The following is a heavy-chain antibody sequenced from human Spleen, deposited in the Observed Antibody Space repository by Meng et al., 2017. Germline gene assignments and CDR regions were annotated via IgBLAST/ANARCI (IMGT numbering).Heavy chain of an antibody. V-gene: IGHV1-2*05. J-gene: IGHJ3*02. CDR1: GGTFSSYA. D-gene: IGHD5-24*01. CDR3: ARDQGARWIQLYYAFGM. Sequence: ASVKVSCKASGGTFSSYAISWVRQAPGQGLEWMGQINPDNGGTKYAQTFQGRVTMTRDTSTSTAYMELRRLKADDTGVYYCARDQGARWIQLYYAFGMWGQGTMVTVSS. CDR2: INPDNGGT.